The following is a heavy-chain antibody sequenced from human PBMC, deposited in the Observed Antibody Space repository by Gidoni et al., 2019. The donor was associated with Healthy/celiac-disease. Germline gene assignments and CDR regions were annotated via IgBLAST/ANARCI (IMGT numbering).Heavy chain of an antibody. CDR2: IYYSGST. V-gene: IGHV4-30-4*01. CDR1: GGSISRGDYY. Sequence: QVQLQESGPGLVKPSQTLSLTCTVSGGSISRGDYYWSWVRQPPGKGLEWIGYIYYSGSTYYNPSLKSRVTISVDTSKNQFSLKLSSVTAADTAVYYCARDGGFLALQGYYYYGMDVWGQGTTVTVSS. CDR3: ARDGGFLALQGYYYYGMDV. J-gene: IGHJ6*02. D-gene: IGHD3-3*01.